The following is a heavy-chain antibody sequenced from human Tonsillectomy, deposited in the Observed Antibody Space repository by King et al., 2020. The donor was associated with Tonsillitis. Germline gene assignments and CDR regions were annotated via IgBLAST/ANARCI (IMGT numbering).Heavy chain of an antibody. Sequence: VQLVESGGGLVQPGGSLRLSCAASGFIFSSYVMTWVRQAPGKGLEWVSVIYTGGSSTYYADSVKGRFTISRDNSKNTLYLQINSLRAEDTAVYYCAKGQLSSYYNSGSFDAFDIWGQGTMVTVSS. V-gene: IGHV3-23*03. D-gene: IGHD3-10*01. CDR1: GFIFSSYV. CDR2: IYTGGSST. J-gene: IGHJ3*02. CDR3: AKGQLSSYYNSGSFDAFDI.